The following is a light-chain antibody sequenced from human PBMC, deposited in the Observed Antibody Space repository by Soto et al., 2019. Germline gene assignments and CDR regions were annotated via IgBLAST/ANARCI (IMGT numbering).Light chain of an antibody. CDR2: GAS. CDR3: QQYNNWPPGVT. CDR1: QSVSSN. J-gene: IGKJ3*01. V-gene: IGKV3-15*01. Sequence: EIVMTQSPATLSVSPGERATLSCRASQSVSSNLAWYPQKPGQAPRLLIYGASTRATGIPARFSGSGSGTGFNLTISRLQSEDFAVCYCQQYNNWPPGVTFGPGTKVDIK.